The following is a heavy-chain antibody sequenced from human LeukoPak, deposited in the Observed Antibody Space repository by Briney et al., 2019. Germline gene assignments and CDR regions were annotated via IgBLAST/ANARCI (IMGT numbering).Heavy chain of an antibody. J-gene: IGHJ4*02. CDR2: ISSDGSNE. Sequence: GGSLRLSCAASGFTFSSYAMSWVRQAPGKGLEWVAVISSDGSNENYADPVKGRFTISRDNSKNTVYLQMNSLRTEDTAVYYCAKDAPSNSSSWSGPFDYWGQGTLVTVSS. V-gene: IGHV3-30*18. D-gene: IGHD6-13*01. CDR1: GFTFSSYA. CDR3: AKDAPSNSSSWSGPFDY.